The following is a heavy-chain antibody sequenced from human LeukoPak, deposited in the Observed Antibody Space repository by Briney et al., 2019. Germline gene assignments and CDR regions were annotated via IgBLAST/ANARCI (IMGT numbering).Heavy chain of an antibody. Sequence: ASVKVSCKASGYTFTSYDINWVRQATGQGLEWMGWMNPNSGNTGYAQKFQGRVTMTRNTSISTAYMELSSLRSEDTAVYYCARGNPFTMSDAFDIWGQGTMVTVSS. CDR2: MNPNSGNT. D-gene: IGHD3-22*01. CDR3: ARGNPFTMSDAFDI. V-gene: IGHV1-8*01. CDR1: GYTFTSYD. J-gene: IGHJ3*02.